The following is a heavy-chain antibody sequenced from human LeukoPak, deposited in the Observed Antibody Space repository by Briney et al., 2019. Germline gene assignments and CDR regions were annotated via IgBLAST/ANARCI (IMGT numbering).Heavy chain of an antibody. J-gene: IGHJ4*02. CDR1: GGSFSGYY. D-gene: IGHD4-17*01. Sequence: SETLSLTCAVSGGSFSGYYWTWIRQPPGKGLEWIGEINHSGSADYSPSLSSRVTISLDMSENQFSLKLTSVTAADTAVYYCARGQGTVTTHWGQGTLVTVSS. V-gene: IGHV4-34*01. CDR2: INHSGSA. CDR3: ARGQGTVTTH.